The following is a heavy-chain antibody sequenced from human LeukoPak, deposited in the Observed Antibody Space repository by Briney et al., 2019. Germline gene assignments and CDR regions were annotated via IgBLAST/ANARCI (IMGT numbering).Heavy chain of an antibody. CDR1: GGSISSGSYY. J-gene: IGHJ3*02. CDR3: ARRELGGFGDYAFDI. V-gene: IGHV4-61*02. CDR2: IYTSGST. D-gene: IGHD3-10*01. Sequence: PSQTLSLTCTVSGGSISSGSYYWSWIRQPAGKGLEWIGRIYTSGSTNYNPSLKSRVTISVDTSKNQFSLKPSSVTAADTAVYYRARRELGGFGDYAFDIWGQGTMVTVSS.